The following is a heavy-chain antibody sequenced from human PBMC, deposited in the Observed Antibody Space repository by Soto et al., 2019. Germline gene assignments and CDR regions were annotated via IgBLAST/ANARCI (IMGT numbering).Heavy chain of an antibody. D-gene: IGHD3-10*01. CDR2: FIPIFDAA. CDR1: GGTFSNYA. V-gene: IGHV1-69*13. CDR3: ARKAESYGFDI. Sequence: PSVKVSCKASGGTFSNYAINWVRQAPGQGLEWMGGFIPIFDAANYAQNFRGRVTITADESTSTAYMELSGLRSEDTAMYYCARKAESYGFDIWGQGTLVTVPS. J-gene: IGHJ3*02.